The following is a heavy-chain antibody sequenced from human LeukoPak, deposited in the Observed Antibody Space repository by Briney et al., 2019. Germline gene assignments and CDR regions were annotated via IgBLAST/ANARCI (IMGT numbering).Heavy chain of an antibody. D-gene: IGHD3-22*01. CDR2: IGTAGDT. J-gene: IGHJ4*02. Sequence: GGSLRLSCAASGFTFSSYDMHWVRQATGKGLEGVSAIGTAGDTYYPGSVKGRFTISRENAKNSLYLQMNSLRAGDTAVYYCARGRAGYYYDSSGYYYYDYWGQGTLVTVSS. CDR1: GFTFSSYD. V-gene: IGHV3-13*01. CDR3: ARGRAGYYYDSSGYYYYDY.